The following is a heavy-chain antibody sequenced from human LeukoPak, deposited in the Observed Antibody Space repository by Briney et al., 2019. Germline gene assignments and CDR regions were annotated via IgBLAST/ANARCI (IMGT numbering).Heavy chain of an antibody. V-gene: IGHV4-59*08. CDR2: IYYSGST. CDR1: GGSISSYY. J-gene: IGHJ6*02. Sequence: SETLSLTCTVSGGSISSYYWSWIGQPPGKELDWIGYIYYSGSTNYNPSLKSRVTISVDTSKNQFSLKLSSVTAADTAVYYCARHFPGRALGYYYGMDVWGQGTTVTVSS. D-gene: IGHD2-15*01. CDR3: ARHFPGRALGYYYGMDV.